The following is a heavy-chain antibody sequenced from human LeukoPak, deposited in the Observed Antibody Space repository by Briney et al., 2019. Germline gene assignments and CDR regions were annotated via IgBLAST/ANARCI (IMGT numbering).Heavy chain of an antibody. CDR2: IYYSGST. CDR3: ARAPVAATYWFDP. J-gene: IGHJ5*02. V-gene: IGHV4-59*01. CDR1: GGSISSYC. Sequence: SETLSLTCTVSGGSISSYCWSWIRQPPGKGLEWIGYIYYSGSTNYNPSLKSRVTISVDTSKNQFSLKLSSVTAADTAVYYCARAPVAATYWFDPWGQGTLVTVSS. D-gene: IGHD2-15*01.